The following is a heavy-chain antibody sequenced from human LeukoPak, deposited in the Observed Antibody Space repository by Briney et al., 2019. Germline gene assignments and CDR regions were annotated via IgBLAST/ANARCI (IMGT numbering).Heavy chain of an antibody. D-gene: IGHD3-22*01. CDR1: GGSISSSSYY. V-gene: IGHV4-39*07. Sequence: SETLSLTCTVSGGSISSSSYYWGWIRQPPGKGLEWIGSIYYSGSTNYNPSLKSRVTISVDTSKNQFSLKLSSVTAADTAVYYCARVGYYDSSGLDYWGQGTLVTVSS. CDR2: IYYSGST. CDR3: ARVGYYDSSGLDY. J-gene: IGHJ4*02.